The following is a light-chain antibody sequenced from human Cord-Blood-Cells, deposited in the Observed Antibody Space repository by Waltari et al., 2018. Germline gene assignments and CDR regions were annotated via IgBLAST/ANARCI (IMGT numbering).Light chain of an antibody. CDR2: GAS. V-gene: IGKV3-20*01. CDR3: QQYGSSPMYT. J-gene: IGKJ2*01. CDR1: QSVSSSY. Sequence: EIVLTQSPVTLSLSPGETATLSVRASQSVSSSYLAWYQQKPGQAPRLLIYGASSRATGIPDRFSGSGSGTDFTLTISRLEPEDFAVYYCQQYGSSPMYTFGQGTKLEIK.